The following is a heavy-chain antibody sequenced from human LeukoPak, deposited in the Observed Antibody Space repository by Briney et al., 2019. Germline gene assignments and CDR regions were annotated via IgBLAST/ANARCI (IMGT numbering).Heavy chain of an antibody. D-gene: IGHD3-10*01. CDR1: GGTFSSYA. CDR2: IIPIFGTA. CDR3: ARDLYYYGSGSFQDY. J-gene: IGHJ4*02. Sequence: SVKVSCKASGGTFSSYAISWVRQAPGQGLEWMGGIIPIFGTANYAQKFQGRVTITADESTSTAYIELSSLRSEDTAVYYCARDLYYYGSGSFQDYWGQGTLVTVSS. V-gene: IGHV1-69*13.